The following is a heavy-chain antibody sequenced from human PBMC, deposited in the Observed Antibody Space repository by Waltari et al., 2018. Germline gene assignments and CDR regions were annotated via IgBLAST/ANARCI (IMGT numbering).Heavy chain of an antibody. CDR2: IYYSGST. CDR1: GGSISSPY. J-gene: IGHJ4*02. D-gene: IGHD5-18*01. V-gene: IGHV4-59*11. CDR3: ARGRYSYGSPYPYFDY. Sequence: QVQLQESGPGLVKPSQTLSLTCTVSGGSISSPYWSWIRQTPGKGLEWIGYIYYSGSTNYNPSLKSRVTISVDTSKNQFSLKLSSVTAADTAVYYCARGRYSYGSPYPYFDYWGQGTLVTVSS.